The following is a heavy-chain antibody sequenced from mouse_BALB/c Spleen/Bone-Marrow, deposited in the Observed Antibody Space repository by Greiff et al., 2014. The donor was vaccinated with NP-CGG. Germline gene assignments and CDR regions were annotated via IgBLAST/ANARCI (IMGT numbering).Heavy chain of an antibody. V-gene: IGHV1-14*01. CDR2: INPYNDGT. CDR3: ARRCYRYGGFAY. Sequence: VQLKESGPELVKPGASVKMSCKASGYTFTSYVMHWVKQKPGQGLEWIGYINPYNDGTKYNEKFKGKATLTSDKSSSTAYMELSILTSEDSAVYYCARRCYRYGGFAYWGRGTLVTVSA. CDR1: GYTFTSYV. D-gene: IGHD2-14*01. J-gene: IGHJ3*01.